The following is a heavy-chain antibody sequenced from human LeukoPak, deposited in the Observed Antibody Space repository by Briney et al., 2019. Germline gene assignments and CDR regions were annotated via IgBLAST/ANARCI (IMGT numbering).Heavy chain of an antibody. D-gene: IGHD5-12*01. Sequence: GASVKVSCKASGGTFSSYAISWVRQAPGQGLEWMGGIIPIFGTANYAQKFQGRVTITTDESTSTAYMELSSLRSEDTAVYYCARGYSGYDSLSYWGQGTLVTVSS. V-gene: IGHV1-69*05. CDR3: ARGYSGYDSLSY. CDR1: GGTFSSYA. CDR2: IIPIFGTA. J-gene: IGHJ4*02.